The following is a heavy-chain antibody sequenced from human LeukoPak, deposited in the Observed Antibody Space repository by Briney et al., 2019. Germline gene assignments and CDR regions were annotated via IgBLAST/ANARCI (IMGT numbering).Heavy chain of an antibody. J-gene: IGHJ6*02. CDR1: GYTFTGYN. V-gene: IGHV1-2*02. Sequence: GASVKVSCKASGYTFTGYNIHWVRQAPGQGLEWMGWINPKSGYTEYAQKFQGRVTMTRDTSVSTAYMELSSLRSEDTAVYYCARGAKGGYGMDVWGQGTTVTVSS. CDR2: INPKSGYT. CDR3: ARGAKGGYGMDV.